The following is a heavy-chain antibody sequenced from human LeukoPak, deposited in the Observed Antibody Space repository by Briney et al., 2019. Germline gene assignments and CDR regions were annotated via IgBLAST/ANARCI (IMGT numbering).Heavy chain of an antibody. V-gene: IGHV4-59*01. CDR3: ARETYYDSSGSPSPRGMDV. D-gene: IGHD3-22*01. J-gene: IGHJ6*02. CDR2: IFYSGST. Sequence: SETLSLTCTVSDGSISSYYWNWIRQPPGKGLEWIGYIFYSGSTNYSSSLKGRVTISVDTSKNQFSLKLNSVTAADTAVYYCARETYYDSSGSPSPRGMDVWGQGTTVTVSS. CDR1: DGSISSYY.